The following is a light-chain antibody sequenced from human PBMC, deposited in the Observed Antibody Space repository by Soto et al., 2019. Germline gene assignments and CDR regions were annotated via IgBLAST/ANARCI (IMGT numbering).Light chain of an antibody. Sequence: DIQITQSPSSLSASLGDRVTMTCHASQSISSYLNWYQQKPGKAPKLLIYAASSLQSGVPSRFSGSGSGTDFTLTISSLQPEDFATYYCQQSYSTPRTFGQGTKVDIK. V-gene: IGKV1-39*01. CDR1: QSISSY. J-gene: IGKJ1*01. CDR2: AAS. CDR3: QQSYSTPRT.